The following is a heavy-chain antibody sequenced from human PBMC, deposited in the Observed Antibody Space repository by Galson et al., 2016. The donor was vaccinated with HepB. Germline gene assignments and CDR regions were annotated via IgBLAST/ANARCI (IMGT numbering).Heavy chain of an antibody. CDR2: ISYDGSNK. J-gene: IGHJ6*01. Sequence: SLRLSCAASGFTFSSYGMHWVRQAPGKGLEWVAFISYDGSNKKYADSVKGRFTISRDNSKKTLYLQMNSLHQGPISPPPGTLLQEHLWG. CDR1: GFTFSSYG. CDR3: TLLQEHL. V-gene: IGHV3-30*03.